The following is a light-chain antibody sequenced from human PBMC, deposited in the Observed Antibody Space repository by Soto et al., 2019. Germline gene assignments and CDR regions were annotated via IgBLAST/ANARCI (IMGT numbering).Light chain of an antibody. CDR3: QQYYNYPLT. J-gene: IGKJ4*01. V-gene: IGKV1-8*01. CDR2: AAS. CDR1: QGIGSY. Sequence: AIRMTQSPSSFSASTGDRVTITCRASQGIGSYLAWYQQKPGKAPKLLIYAASTLQSEVPSRFSDSGSGTDFTLTISCLQSEDFATYYCQQYYNYPLTFGGGTKVEIK.